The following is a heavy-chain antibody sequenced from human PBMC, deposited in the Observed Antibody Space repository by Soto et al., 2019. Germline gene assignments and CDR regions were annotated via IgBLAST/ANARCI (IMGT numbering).Heavy chain of an antibody. V-gene: IGHV1-3*01. CDR3: ARATVAARHASYYYYYYGMDV. Sequence: VASVKVSCKASGYTFTSYAMHWVRQAPGQRLEWMGWINAGNGNTKYSQKFQGRVTITRDTSASTAYMELSSLRSEDTAVYYCARATVAARHASYYYYYYGMDVWGQGTTVTVSS. CDR2: INAGNGNT. D-gene: IGHD6-6*01. J-gene: IGHJ6*02. CDR1: GYTFTSYA.